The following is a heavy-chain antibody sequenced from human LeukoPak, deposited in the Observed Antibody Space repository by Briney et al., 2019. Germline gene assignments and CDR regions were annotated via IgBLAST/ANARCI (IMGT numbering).Heavy chain of an antibody. CDR2: IIPILGIA. J-gene: IGHJ6*02. CDR1: GGTFSSYA. Sequence: ASVKVSCKASGGTFSSYAISWVRQAPGQGLEWMGRIIPILGIANYAQKFQGRVTITADKSTSTAYMELSSLRSEDTAVYYCARRGSSSSQAYYYYYYGMDVWGQGTTVTVSS. CDR3: ARRGSSSSQAYYYYYYGMDV. D-gene: IGHD6-6*01. V-gene: IGHV1-69*04.